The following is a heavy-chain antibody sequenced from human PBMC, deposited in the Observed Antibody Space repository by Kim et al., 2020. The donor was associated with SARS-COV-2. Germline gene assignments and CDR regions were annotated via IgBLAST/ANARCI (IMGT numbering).Heavy chain of an antibody. CDR2: IYYSGST. Sequence: SETLSLTCTVSGGSISSYYWSWIRQPPGKGLEWIGYIYYSGSTNYNPSLKSRVTISVDTSKNQFSLKLSSVTAADTAVYYCARHSMYYYDSREGYFDYWGQGTLVTVSS. CDR1: GGSISSYY. D-gene: IGHD3-22*01. J-gene: IGHJ4*02. V-gene: IGHV4-59*08. CDR3: ARHSMYYYDSREGYFDY.